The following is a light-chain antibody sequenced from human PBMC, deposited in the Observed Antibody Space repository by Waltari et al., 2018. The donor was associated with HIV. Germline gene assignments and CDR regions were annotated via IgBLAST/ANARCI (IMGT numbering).Light chain of an antibody. CDR3: GTWDSSLSASV. J-gene: IGLJ3*02. Sequence: QSALTQPASVSGSPGQSITISCTGSTSDFGLYNFISWYQQHPGGVPKVIIYEVFSRPAGVSRRFSGSKSGTSATLGITGLQTGDEANYYCGTWDSSLSASVFGGGTELTVL. CDR2: EVF. V-gene: IGLV2-14*01. CDR1: TSDFGLYNF.